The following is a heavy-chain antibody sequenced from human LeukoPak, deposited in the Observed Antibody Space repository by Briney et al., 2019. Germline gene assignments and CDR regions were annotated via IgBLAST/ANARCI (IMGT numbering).Heavy chain of an antibody. Sequence: ASVKVSCKASGYTFTGYYMHWVRQAPGQGLEWMGRINPNSGGTNYAQKFQGWVTMTRDTSISTAYMELSRLRSDDTAVYYCARARADYVWGSYRYDFDYWGQGTLVTVSS. CDR2: INPNSGGT. D-gene: IGHD3-16*02. CDR1: GYTFTGYY. CDR3: ARARADYVWGSYRYDFDY. J-gene: IGHJ4*02. V-gene: IGHV1-2*04.